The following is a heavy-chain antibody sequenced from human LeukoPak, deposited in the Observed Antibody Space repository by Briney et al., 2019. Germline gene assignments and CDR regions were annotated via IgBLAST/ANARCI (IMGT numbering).Heavy chain of an antibody. CDR2: INHSGST. J-gene: IGHJ3*02. D-gene: IGHD3-22*01. V-gene: IGHV4-34*01. CDR3: ARGKRLTYYYDSSGSRYAFDI. CDR1: GGSFSGYY. Sequence: SETLSLTCAVYGGSFSGYYWSWIRQPPGKGLEWIGEINHSGSTNYNPSLKSRVTISVDTSKNQFSLKLSPVTAADTAVYYCARGKRLTYYYDSSGSRYAFDIWGQGTMVTVSS.